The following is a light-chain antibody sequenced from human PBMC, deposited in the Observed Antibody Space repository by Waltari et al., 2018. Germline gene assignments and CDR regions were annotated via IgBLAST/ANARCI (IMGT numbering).Light chain of an antibody. Sequence: EIVLTQSPATLSLSPGERATLSCRASQSVSSYLVWYQQKPGQTPRLLIYGASNRATGIPARFSGSGSGTDFTLTISSLQPEDVATYYCQHLSSYLFTFGPGTKVDIK. CDR1: QSVSSY. CDR3: QHLSSYLFT. V-gene: IGKV3-11*01. J-gene: IGKJ3*01. CDR2: GAS.